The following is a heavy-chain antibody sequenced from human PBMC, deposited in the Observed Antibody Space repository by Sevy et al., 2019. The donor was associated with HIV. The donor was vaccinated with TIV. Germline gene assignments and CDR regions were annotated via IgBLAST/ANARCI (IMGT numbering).Heavy chain of an antibody. J-gene: IGHJ5*02. V-gene: IGHV4-59*01. Sequence: SETLSLTCTVSGDSISAYYWSWIRQPPGKPLEYIGYIYYTGSTNYNPSLKSRVTISVDTSKNQFSLKLNSVTAADTAVYFCARAPPVRSGDDSLNWFDPWGQGTLVTVSS. CDR3: ARAPPVRSGDDSLNWFDP. D-gene: IGHD5-12*01. CDR2: IYYTGST. CDR1: GDSISAYY.